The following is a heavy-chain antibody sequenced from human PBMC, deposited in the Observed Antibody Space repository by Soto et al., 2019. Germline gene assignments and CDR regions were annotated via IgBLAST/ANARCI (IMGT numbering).Heavy chain of an antibody. V-gene: IGHV1-18*01. J-gene: IGHJ4*02. CDR2: ISAYNGNT. CDR1: GYTFTSYG. Sequence: VQLVQSGAEVKKPGASVKVSCKASGYTFTSYGISWVRQAPGQGLEWMGWISAYNGNTNYAQKLEGRGTMTTDKTTSTAYMELRSRRSDDTAVYYCARDLSPADYWGQGTLVTVSS. CDR3: ARDLSPADY.